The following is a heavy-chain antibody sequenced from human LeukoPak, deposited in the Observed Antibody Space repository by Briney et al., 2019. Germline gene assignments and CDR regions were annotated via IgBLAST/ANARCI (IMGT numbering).Heavy chain of an antibody. J-gene: IGHJ4*02. Sequence: TSETLSLTCNVSGDFITSGTYYWNWIRQSAGNGLEWIGRIYIGGSTNYNPSLKGRVTISLDTSQNVFSLILTSVTAADTAVYYCATHYGDSYFGFWGQGTLVTVSS. CDR3: ATHYGDSYFGF. CDR1: GDFITSGTYY. V-gene: IGHV4-61*02. CDR2: IYIGGST. D-gene: IGHD4-17*01.